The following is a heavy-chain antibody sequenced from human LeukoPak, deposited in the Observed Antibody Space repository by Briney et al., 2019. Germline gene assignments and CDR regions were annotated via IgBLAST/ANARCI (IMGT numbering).Heavy chain of an antibody. CDR3: ARDWGRRGVVGSFIDY. V-gene: IGHV1-2*02. CDR2: INPNSGGT. D-gene: IGHD1-26*01. CDR1: GYTFTGYY. J-gene: IGHJ4*02. Sequence: ASVKVPCKASGYTFTGYYMHWVRQAPGQGLEWMGWINPNSGGTNYAQKFQGRVTMTRDTSISTAYMELSRLRSDDTAVYYCARDWGRRGVVGSFIDYWGQGTLVTVSS.